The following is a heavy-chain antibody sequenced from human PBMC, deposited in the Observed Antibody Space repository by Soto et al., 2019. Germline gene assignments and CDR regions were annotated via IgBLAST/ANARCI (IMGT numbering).Heavy chain of an antibody. CDR1: GGSISSGDYY. J-gene: IGHJ4*02. Sequence: SETLSLTCTVSGGSISSGDYYWSWIRQPPGKGLEWIGYIYYSGSTYYNPSLKSRVTISVDTSKNQFSLKLSSVTAADTAVYYCASLTSSWYEYYFDYWGQGTLVTVSS. CDR2: IYYSGST. D-gene: IGHD6-13*01. V-gene: IGHV4-30-4*01. CDR3: ASLTSSWYEYYFDY.